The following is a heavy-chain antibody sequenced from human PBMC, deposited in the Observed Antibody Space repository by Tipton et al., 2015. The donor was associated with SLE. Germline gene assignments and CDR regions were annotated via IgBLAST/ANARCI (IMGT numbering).Heavy chain of an antibody. J-gene: IGHJ6*02. V-gene: IGHV4-34*01. CDR2: INHSGST. CDR1: GGSFSGYY. CDR3: ARRSDDYIWGSYRRRGYYYGMDV. Sequence: TLSLTCAVYGGSFSGYYWSWIRQPPGKGLEWIGEINHSGSTNYNPSLKSRVTISVDTPKNQFSLKLSSVTAADTAVYCCARRSDDYIWGSYRRRGYYYGMDVWGRGTTVTVSS. D-gene: IGHD3-16*02.